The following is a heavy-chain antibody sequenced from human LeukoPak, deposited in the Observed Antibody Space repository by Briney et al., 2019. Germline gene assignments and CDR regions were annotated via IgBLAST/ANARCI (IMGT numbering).Heavy chain of an antibody. CDR2: IRYDGSNK. Sequence: GGSLRLSCAASGFTFSNYGMHRVRQAPGKGLEWVAFIRYDGSNKYYADSVKGRFTISRDSSKNTLFLQMNSLRAEDTALYYCARDRNFGDYAGDFDYWGQGTLVTVSS. J-gene: IGHJ4*02. CDR3: ARDRNFGDYAGDFDY. V-gene: IGHV3-30*02. D-gene: IGHD4-17*01. CDR1: GFTFSNYG.